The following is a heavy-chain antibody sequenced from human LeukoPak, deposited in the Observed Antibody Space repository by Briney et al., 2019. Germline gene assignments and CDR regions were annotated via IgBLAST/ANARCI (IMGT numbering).Heavy chain of an antibody. CDR2: INPSDDDT. CDR1: GYTFTTYY. Sequence: ASVKVSCKASGYTFTTYYIYWVRRAPGQGLEWVGIINPSDDDTTYAQKFQGRVTMTRETSTSTVYMELSSLRSEDTAVYYCATLRGAGWYYFDYWGQGTLVTVSS. J-gene: IGHJ4*02. V-gene: IGHV1-46*01. CDR3: ATLRGAGWYYFDY. D-gene: IGHD6-19*01.